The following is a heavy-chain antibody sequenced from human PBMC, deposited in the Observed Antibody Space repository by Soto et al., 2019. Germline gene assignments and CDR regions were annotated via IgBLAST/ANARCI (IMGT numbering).Heavy chain of an antibody. J-gene: IGHJ6*02. Sequence: SQTLSLTCAISGDSVSSNSATWNWIRQSPSRGLEWLGRTYYRSKWYNDYAVSVKSRLTINPDTSKNQFSLQLNSVTPEDTAVYYCARDHSSWFTERGYYYYGMDVWGQGTTVTVYS. V-gene: IGHV6-1*01. CDR3: ARDHSSWFTERGYYYYGMDV. CDR2: TYYRSKWYN. CDR1: GDSVSSNSAT. D-gene: IGHD6-13*01.